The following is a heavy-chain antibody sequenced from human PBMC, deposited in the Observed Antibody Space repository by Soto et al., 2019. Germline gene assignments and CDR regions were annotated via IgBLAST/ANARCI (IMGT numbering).Heavy chain of an antibody. CDR3: ARGALGSYYFDY. D-gene: IGHD3-16*01. CDR2: IKYDATST. Sequence: EVQLVESGGGLFQPGGSLRLSCAASGFTFNNYSIHWVRQAPGKGLVWVSRIKYDATSTNYADSVKGRFSISRDNAKNTVYLQMTSLRGDDTAVYYCARGALGSYYFDYWGQGTLVTVSS. V-gene: IGHV3-74*01. CDR1: GFTFNNYS. J-gene: IGHJ4*02.